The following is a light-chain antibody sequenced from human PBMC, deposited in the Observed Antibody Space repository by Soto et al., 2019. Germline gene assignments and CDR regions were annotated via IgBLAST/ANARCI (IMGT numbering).Light chain of an antibody. V-gene: IGKV1-33*01. CDR3: QQYDNLPIT. Sequence: DIQMTQSPSSLSASVGDRVTITCQARQDIYNYLNWYQQKPGKAPKLLICDASNLETGVPSRFSGSGSGTDLTFTISSLQPEDIATYYCQQYDNLPITFGQGTRLEIK. CDR1: QDIYNY. J-gene: IGKJ5*01. CDR2: DAS.